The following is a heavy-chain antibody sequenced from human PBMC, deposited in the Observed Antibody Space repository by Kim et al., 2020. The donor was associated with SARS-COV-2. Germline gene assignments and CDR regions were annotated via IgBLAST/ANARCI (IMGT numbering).Heavy chain of an antibody. CDR2: ISSGGDNI. V-gene: IGHV3-48*02. D-gene: IGHD3-10*01. J-gene: IGHJ4*02. Sequence: GGSLRLSCAASGFTFSSYSMNWVRQAPGKGLEWILYISSGGDNIIYADSVKGRFTISRDTAKNSLSLQMNSLGDEDTAVYYCAREGPCGSGPGRYYIRPFDYWGQGSLVTVST. CDR1: GFTFSSYS. CDR3: AREGPCGSGPGRYYIRPFDY.